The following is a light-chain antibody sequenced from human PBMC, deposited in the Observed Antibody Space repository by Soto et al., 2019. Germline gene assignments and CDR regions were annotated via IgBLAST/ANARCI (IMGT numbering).Light chain of an antibody. Sequence: QSVLNQPASVSGSPGQSITISCTGTSSDVGSYNLVSWYQQHPGKAPKVMIYEGSKRPSGVSNRFSGSKSGNTASLTISGLQAEDEADYYCCSYAGSSTFPYVFGTGTKLTVL. J-gene: IGLJ1*01. V-gene: IGLV2-23*03. CDR1: SSDVGSYNL. CDR3: CSYAGSSTFPYV. CDR2: EGS.